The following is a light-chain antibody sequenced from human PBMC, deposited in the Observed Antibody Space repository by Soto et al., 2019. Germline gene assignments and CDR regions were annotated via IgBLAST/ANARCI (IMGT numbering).Light chain of an antibody. Sequence: EIVMTQSPATLSVSPGERATLSCRASQSVSYNLAWFQQKPGQSPRLLSYAASARATGTPARFSGSGSGTEFTLNISSLQSEDFAVYFCQQYHKWPPYTFGQGTKLEIK. CDR1: QSVSYN. CDR3: QQYHKWPPYT. V-gene: IGKV3-15*01. J-gene: IGKJ2*01. CDR2: AAS.